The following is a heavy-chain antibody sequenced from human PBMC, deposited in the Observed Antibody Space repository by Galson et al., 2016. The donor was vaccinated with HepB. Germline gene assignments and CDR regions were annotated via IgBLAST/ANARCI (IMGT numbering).Heavy chain of an antibody. Sequence: SLRLSCAASGFTSSTYAMSWVRQAPGKGLEWVSAISATGSSTYYADSVKGRFTISKDNSKNTLYLQMNGLRTEDKAIYYCATNGPQLYFHWLNSFDYWGQGTLVTVSS. CDR1: GFTSSTYA. V-gene: IGHV3-23*01. CDR2: ISATGSST. CDR3: ATNGPQLYFHWLNSFDY. J-gene: IGHJ4*02. D-gene: IGHD3-9*01.